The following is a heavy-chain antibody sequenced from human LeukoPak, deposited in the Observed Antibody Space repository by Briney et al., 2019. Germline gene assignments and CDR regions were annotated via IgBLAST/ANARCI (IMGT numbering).Heavy chain of an antibody. CDR3: ARDTDILTGFPS. CDR2: ISSSSYI. CDR1: GFTFSSYS. D-gene: IGHD3-9*01. Sequence: GGSLRLSCAASGFTFSSYSMNWVRQAPGKGLEWVSSISSSSYIYYADSVKGRFTISRDNAKNSLYLQMNSLRAEDTAVYYCARDTDILTGFPSWGQGTLVTVSS. J-gene: IGHJ5*02. V-gene: IGHV3-21*01.